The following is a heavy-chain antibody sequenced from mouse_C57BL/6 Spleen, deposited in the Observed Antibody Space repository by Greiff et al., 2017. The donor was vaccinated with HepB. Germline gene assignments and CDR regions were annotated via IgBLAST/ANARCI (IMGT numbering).Heavy chain of an antibody. CDR2: ISSGGDYI. V-gene: IGHV5-9-1*02. Sequence: EVMLVESGEGLVKPGGSLKLSCAASGFTFSSYAMSWVRQTPEKRLEWVAYISSGGDYIYYADTVKGRFTISRDNARNTLYLQMSSLKSEDTAMYYCTRERDYYGSSIYWYFDVWGTGTTVTVSS. CDR1: GFTFSSYA. D-gene: IGHD1-1*01. CDR3: TRERDYYGSSIYWYFDV. J-gene: IGHJ1*03.